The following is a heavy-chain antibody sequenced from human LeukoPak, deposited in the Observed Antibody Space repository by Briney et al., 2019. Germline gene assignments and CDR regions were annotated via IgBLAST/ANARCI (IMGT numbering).Heavy chain of an antibody. CDR3: AKDGGDLVVPYYYFDY. D-gene: IGHD3-22*01. CDR1: GFTVSGNY. Sequence: PGGSLRLSCAVSGFTVSGNYMSWVRQAPGKGLEWVAVISYDGSIKYYANSVKGRFTISRDNSKNTLYLQMNSLRTEDTALYYCAKDGGDLVVPYYYFDYWGQGTLVTVSS. J-gene: IGHJ4*02. V-gene: IGHV3-30*18. CDR2: ISYDGSIK.